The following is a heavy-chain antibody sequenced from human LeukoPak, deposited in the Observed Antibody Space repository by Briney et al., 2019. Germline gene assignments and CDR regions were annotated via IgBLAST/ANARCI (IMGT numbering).Heavy chain of an antibody. V-gene: IGHV3-23*01. J-gene: IGHJ4*02. CDR1: GFTFSSYA. CDR2: ISGGSTST. CDR3: AKFYGILTTCFDY. Sequence: GGSLRLSCAASGFTFSSYAMSWVRQAPRKGLEWVSAISGGSTSTYYADSVKGRITISRDNSKNTLFLQMNSLRAEDTAVYYCAKFYGILTTCFDYWGQGTLVTVSS. D-gene: IGHD3-9*01.